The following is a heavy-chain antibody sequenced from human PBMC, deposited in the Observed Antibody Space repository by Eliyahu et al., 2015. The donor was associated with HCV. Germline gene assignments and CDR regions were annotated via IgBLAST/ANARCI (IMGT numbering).Heavy chain of an antibody. CDR1: GGSISSXGYY. V-gene: IGHV4-31*03. CDR3: ARGYYYDSSGNGNWFDP. CDR2: IYYSGST. Sequence: QVQLQESGPGLVXPSQTLSLTCXVPGGSISSXGYYWRWIRXHPGKGLEWIGYIYYSGSTYYNPSLKSRVTISVDTSKNQFSLKLSSVTAADTAVYYCARGYYYDSSGNGNWFDPWGQGTLVTVSS. J-gene: IGHJ5*02. D-gene: IGHD3-22*01.